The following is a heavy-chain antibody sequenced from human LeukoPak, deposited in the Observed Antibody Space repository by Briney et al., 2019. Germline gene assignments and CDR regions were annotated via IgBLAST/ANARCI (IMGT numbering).Heavy chain of an antibody. V-gene: IGHV4-4*07. Sequence: TPSETLSLTCTVSRASISDNYWSWSRQPARKALEWIGRTYTSGDTNYNPSLKSRASVSVDTSKNQFYQSLRYVTAADTAVYYCTIGGASGSLAHWGPGTLVTVSS. D-gene: IGHD6-13*01. CDR1: RASISDNY. CDR2: TYTSGDT. J-gene: IGHJ4*02. CDR3: TIGGASGSLAH.